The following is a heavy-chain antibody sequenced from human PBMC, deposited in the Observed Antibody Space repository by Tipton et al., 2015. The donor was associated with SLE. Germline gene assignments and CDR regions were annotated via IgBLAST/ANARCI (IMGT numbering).Heavy chain of an antibody. CDR2: INHSGST. V-gene: IGHV4-34*01. J-gene: IGHJ3*02. CDR3: ARLDTGGGI. CDR1: GGSFSGYY. D-gene: IGHD5-18*01. Sequence: TLSLTCAVYGGSFSGYYWSWIRQPPGKGLEWMGEINHSGSTNYNPSLKSRVTISVDTSKNQFSLKLSSVTAADTAVYYCARLDTGGGIWGQGTMVTVSS.